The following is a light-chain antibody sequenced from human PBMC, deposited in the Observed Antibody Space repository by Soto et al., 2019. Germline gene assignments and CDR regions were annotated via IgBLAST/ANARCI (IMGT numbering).Light chain of an antibody. CDR2: VTS. CDR3: QQYNDWPRT. V-gene: IGKV3-15*01. CDR1: QSTASN. J-gene: IGKJ1*01. Sequence: EIVLTQSPATLSVSPGERATLSCRASQSTASNLVWYQQKPGQAPRLLMYVTSTRATGIPDRFSGSGSGTEFTLTISSLQSEYFAVYYCQQYNDWPRTFGQGSKVEIK.